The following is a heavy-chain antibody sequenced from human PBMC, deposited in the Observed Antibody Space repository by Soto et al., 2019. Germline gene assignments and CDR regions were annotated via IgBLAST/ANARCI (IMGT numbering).Heavy chain of an antibody. J-gene: IGHJ4*02. CDR3: ARGVLY. Sequence: QVQLQESGPGLVKPSQTLSLTCTVSGGSISSGGYFWSWIRQPPGKGLEWIGNIFYSGTTYYNPSLQSRVTISVDTSKHQFSLKLSSVTAADTAVYFCARGVLYWGQGTLVTVSS. D-gene: IGHD1-1*01. CDR1: GGSISSGGYF. CDR2: IFYSGTT. V-gene: IGHV4-31*03.